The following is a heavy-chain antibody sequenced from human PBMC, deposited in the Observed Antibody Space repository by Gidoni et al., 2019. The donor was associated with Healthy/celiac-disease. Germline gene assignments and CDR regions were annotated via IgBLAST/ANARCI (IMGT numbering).Heavy chain of an antibody. V-gene: IGHV4-39*01. CDR2: NYYSGST. D-gene: IGHD6-6*01. Sequence: LQLQESGPGLVKPSETLSLTCTVSGGSISSSSYYWGWIRQPPGKGLEWIGSNYYSGSTYYNPSLKSRVTISVDTSKNQFSLRLSSVTAADTAVYYCARHVRNGIAGRLWGQGTLVTASS. CDR3: ARHVRNGIAGRL. CDR1: GGSISSSSYY. J-gene: IGHJ4*02.